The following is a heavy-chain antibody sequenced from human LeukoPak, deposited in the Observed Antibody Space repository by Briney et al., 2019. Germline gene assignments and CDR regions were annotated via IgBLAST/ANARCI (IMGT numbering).Heavy chain of an antibody. CDR3: ARDILRNYYGMDV. V-gene: IGHV3-33*01. CDR2: IWYDGSNK. Sequence: GGSLGLSCAASGFTFSSYGMHWVRQAPGKGLEWVAVIWYDGSNKYYADSVKGRFTISRDNSKNTLYLQMNSLRAEDTAVYYCARDILRNYYGMDVWGQGTTVTVSS. D-gene: IGHD2-21*01. J-gene: IGHJ6*02. CDR1: GFTFSSYG.